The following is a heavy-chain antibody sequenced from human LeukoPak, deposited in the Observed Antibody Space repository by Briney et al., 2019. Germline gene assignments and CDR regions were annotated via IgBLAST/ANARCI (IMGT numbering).Heavy chain of an antibody. CDR2: IRFDGSNK. Sequence: PGGSLRLSCAASEFTFGFYGMHWVRQAPGEGLEWVAFIRFDGSNKYYADSVKGRFTISRDNAKNSLYLQMNSLRAEDTAVYYCARDGFGDGTNWFDPWGQGTLVTVSS. V-gene: IGHV3-30*02. D-gene: IGHD3-10*01. CDR3: ARDGFGDGTNWFDP. J-gene: IGHJ5*02. CDR1: EFTFGFYG.